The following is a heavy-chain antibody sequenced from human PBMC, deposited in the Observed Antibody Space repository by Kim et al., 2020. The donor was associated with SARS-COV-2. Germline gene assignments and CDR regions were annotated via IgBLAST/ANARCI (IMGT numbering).Heavy chain of an antibody. J-gene: IGHJ5*02. CDR1: GGSFSGYY. CDR3: ASLYYDFWSGYPPVDP. V-gene: IGHV4-34*01. Sequence: SETLSLTCAVYGGSFSGYYWSWIRQPPGKGLEWIGEINHSGSTNYNPSLKSRVTISVDTSKNQFSLKLSSVTAADTAVYYCASLYYDFWSGYPPVDPWGQGTLVTVSS. D-gene: IGHD3-3*01. CDR2: INHSGST.